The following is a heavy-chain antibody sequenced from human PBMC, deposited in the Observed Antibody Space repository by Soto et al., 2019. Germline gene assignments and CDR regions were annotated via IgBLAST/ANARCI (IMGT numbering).Heavy chain of an antibody. CDR3: ARGRSSRELYPTYFDY. D-gene: IGHD3-10*01. V-gene: IGHV3-33*01. Sequence: PGGSLRLSCEASGFTFSNFGMNWVRQAPGKGLEWVARVWYDGSSKYYVDSVKGRFTISRDNSKETVYLQMNSLESEDTAVYYCARGRSSRELYPTYFDYWGQGTLVTVSS. CDR1: GFTFSNFG. CDR2: VWYDGSSK. J-gene: IGHJ4*02.